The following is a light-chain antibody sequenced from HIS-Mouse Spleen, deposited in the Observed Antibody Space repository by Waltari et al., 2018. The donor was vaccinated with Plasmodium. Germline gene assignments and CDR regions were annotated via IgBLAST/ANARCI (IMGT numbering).Light chain of an antibody. CDR3: QQYNNWSFT. CDR1: QSVSSN. CDR2: GAS. Sequence: EIVMTQSPATLSVSPGERATLSCRASQSVSSNLAWYQQKPGQAPRLLIYGASTSATGNPDRFSGSGSGTEFTLTISSLQSEDFAVYYCQQYNNWSFTFGPGTKVDIK. V-gene: IGKV3-15*01. J-gene: IGKJ3*01.